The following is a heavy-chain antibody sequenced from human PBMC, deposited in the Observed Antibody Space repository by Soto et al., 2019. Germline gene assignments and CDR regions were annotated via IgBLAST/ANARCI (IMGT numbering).Heavy chain of an antibody. CDR2: MKPSTGDS. V-gene: IGHV1-8*01. D-gene: IGHD6-13*01. Sequence: QGQLVQSGAEVKKPGASVKVSCEASGYTFSSNDIDWVRQASGQGLEWMGWMKPSTGDSGYAQDFQGRITLTRDTATGTAYMELSSLRPEDTAVYYCARGGPAAGFDLWGQGTLVTVSS. J-gene: IGHJ4*02. CDR1: GYTFSSND. CDR3: ARGGPAAGFDL.